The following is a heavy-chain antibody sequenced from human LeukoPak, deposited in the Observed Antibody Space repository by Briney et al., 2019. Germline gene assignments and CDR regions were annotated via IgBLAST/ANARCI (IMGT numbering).Heavy chain of an antibody. V-gene: IGHV4-59*01. J-gene: IGHJ4*02. Sequence: SETLSLTCSVSGGSISSYYWSWIRQPPGKGLEWTGYIYYSGSTNYNPSLKSRVTISVETSKNEFSLKLRSVTAADTAVYYCARVTGYRIEDYFDYWGQGTLVTVSS. D-gene: IGHD6-13*01. CDR3: ARVTGYRIEDYFDY. CDR2: IYYSGST. CDR1: GGSISSYY.